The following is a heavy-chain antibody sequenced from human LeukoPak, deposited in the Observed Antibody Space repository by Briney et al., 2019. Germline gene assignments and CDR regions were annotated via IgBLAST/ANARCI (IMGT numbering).Heavy chain of an antibody. Sequence: PGGSLRLSCAASGFTFSSFAMHWVRQAPGKGLDYVAFIRYDGSDQYYSDSVKGRFTISRDNSKNMLYLQMNSLRPEDTALYYCAKEGGWNYDSSGYFDSWGQGTLVTVSS. V-gene: IGHV3-30*02. CDR3: AKEGGWNYDSSGYFDS. CDR2: IRYDGSDQ. CDR1: GFTFSSFA. D-gene: IGHD3-22*01. J-gene: IGHJ4*02.